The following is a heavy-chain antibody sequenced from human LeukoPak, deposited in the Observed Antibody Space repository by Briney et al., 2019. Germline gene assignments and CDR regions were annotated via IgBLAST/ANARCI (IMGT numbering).Heavy chain of an antibody. CDR2: IYSGGST. V-gene: IGHV3-66*01. CDR1: GFTVSSNY. D-gene: IGHD3-9*01. J-gene: IGHJ4*02. Sequence: GGSLRLSCAASGFTVSSNYMSWVRQAPGKGLEWVSVIYSGGSTYYAESVKGRFTISRDNSKNTLYLQMNSLRAEDRAVYYCARVFDWLKDYWGQGTLVTVSS. CDR3: ARVFDWLKDY.